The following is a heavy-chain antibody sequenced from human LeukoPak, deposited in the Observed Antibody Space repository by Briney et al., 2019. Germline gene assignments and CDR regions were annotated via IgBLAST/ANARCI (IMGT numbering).Heavy chain of an antibody. V-gene: IGHV4-34*08. D-gene: IGHD6-19*01. CDR1: GFTFSRYI. Sequence: GSLRLSCAAAGFTFSRYIMNWVRQAPGKGLEWIGETTYRGKTDYNPSLKSRVTISVDRTTQQFSLRLTSVTVADTAVYYCAGYGGDWYHGSWGQGTLIIVSS. CDR3: AGYGGDWYHGS. CDR2: TTYRGKT. J-gene: IGHJ4*02.